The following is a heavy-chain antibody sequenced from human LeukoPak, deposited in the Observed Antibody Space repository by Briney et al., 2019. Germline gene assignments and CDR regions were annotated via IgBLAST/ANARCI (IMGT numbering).Heavy chain of an antibody. D-gene: IGHD2-15*01. J-gene: IGHJ5*01. Sequence: GGSLRLSCAASGVTFSSHSMHWVRQAPGKGLVWVSGISRDGTSTNYADAVKGRFTISRDNAKNTLYLQLNSLRVEDTAVYSCARGWYGPDSCGQGTLVTVSS. CDR2: ISRDGTST. CDR1: GVTFSSHS. CDR3: ARGWYGPDS. V-gene: IGHV3-74*01.